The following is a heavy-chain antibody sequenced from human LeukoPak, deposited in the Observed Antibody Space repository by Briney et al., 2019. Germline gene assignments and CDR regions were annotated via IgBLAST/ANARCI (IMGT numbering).Heavy chain of an antibody. D-gene: IGHD3-22*01. J-gene: IGHJ4*02. Sequence: PGGSLRLSCAASGFTFSSYGMHWVRQAPGKGLEWVAVISYDGSNKYYADSVKGRSTISRDNSKNTLYLQMNSLRAEDTAEYYCAKGSGYYYGFFDYWGQGTLVTVSS. V-gene: IGHV3-30*18. CDR3: AKGSGYYYGFFDY. CDR2: ISYDGSNK. CDR1: GFTFSSYG.